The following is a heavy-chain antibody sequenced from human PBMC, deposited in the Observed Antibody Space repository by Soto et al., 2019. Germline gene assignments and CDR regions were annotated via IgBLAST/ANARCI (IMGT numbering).Heavy chain of an antibody. J-gene: IGHJ4*02. Sequence: EVQLVESGGDLVKRGGSLRLSCAAPGFPFSSYWMHWVRHTPGKGLDWVARISGDGVTTYYADSVTGRFTVSRDNAKNTLSLQISGLRAEDTAVYYCAREYYGLLTGYYTDYWGQGTLVSVSS. V-gene: IGHV3-74*01. CDR2: ISGDGVTT. CDR3: AREYYGLLTGYYTDY. D-gene: IGHD3-9*01. CDR1: GFPFSSYW.